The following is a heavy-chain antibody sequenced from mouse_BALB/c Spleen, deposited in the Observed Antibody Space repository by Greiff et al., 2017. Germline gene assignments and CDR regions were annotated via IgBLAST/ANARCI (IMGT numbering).Heavy chain of an antibody. V-gene: IGHV14-3*02. CDR2: IDPANGNT. Sequence: VQLKESGAELVKPGASVKLSCTASGFNIKDTYMHWVKQRPEQGLEWIGRIDPANGNTKYDPKFQGKATITADTSSNTAYLQLSSLTSEDTAVYYCARPYGNYVGWFAYWGQGTLVTVSA. D-gene: IGHD2-1*01. CDR1: GFNIKDTY. CDR3: ARPYGNYVGWFAY. J-gene: IGHJ3*01.